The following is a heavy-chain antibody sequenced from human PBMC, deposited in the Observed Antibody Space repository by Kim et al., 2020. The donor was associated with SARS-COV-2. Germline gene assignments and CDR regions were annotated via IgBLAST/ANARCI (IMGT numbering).Heavy chain of an antibody. D-gene: IGHD5-12*01. Sequence: SETLSLTCTVSGGSISSYYWSWIRQPPGKGLEWIGYIYYSGSTNYNPSLKSRVTISVDTSKNQFSLKLSSVTAADTAVYYCAREGLYSGYDYWGQGTLVTVSS. V-gene: IGHV4-59*01. J-gene: IGHJ4*02. CDR1: GGSISSYY. CDR3: AREGLYSGYDY. CDR2: IYYSGST.